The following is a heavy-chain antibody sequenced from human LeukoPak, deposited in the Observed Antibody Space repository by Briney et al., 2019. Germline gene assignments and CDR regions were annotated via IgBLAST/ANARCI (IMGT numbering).Heavy chain of an antibody. J-gene: IGHJ4*02. CDR3: AKDFASSWSDY. CDR2: IYSGGST. Sequence: GGSLRLSCAASGFTVSSNYMSWVRQAPGKGLEWVSVIYSGGSTYYADSVKGRFTISRDNSKNTLYLQMNSLRAEDTAVYYCAKDFASSWSDYWGQGTLVTVSS. D-gene: IGHD6-13*01. V-gene: IGHV3-53*01. CDR1: GFTVSSNY.